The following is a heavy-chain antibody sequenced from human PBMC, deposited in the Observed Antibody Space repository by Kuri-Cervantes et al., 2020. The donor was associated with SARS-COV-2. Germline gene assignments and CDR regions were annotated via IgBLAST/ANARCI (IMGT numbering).Heavy chain of an antibody. CDR1: GGSFSNFL. D-gene: IGHD6-19*01. J-gene: IGHJ4*02. Sequence: ETLSLTCGVYGGSFSNFLWDWVRQAPGKGLEWVSYINSGSSTIYYADSVKGRFTISRDNAKNSLYLQMNSLRAEDAAVYYCTLAVAAAVWGQGTLVTVSS. CDR3: TLAVAAAV. CDR2: INSGSSTI. V-gene: IGHV3-48*01.